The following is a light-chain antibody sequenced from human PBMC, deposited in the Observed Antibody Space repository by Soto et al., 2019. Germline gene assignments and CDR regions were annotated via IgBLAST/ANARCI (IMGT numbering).Light chain of an antibody. V-gene: IGLV1-44*01. J-gene: IGLJ3*02. CDR1: SSNIGSNT. CDR2: TNS. CDR3: AAWDDSLNALV. Sequence: QSVLTQPPSASGTPGQRVTISCSGSSSNIGSNTVNWYQQLPGTAPKLLIYTNSQRPSGVPDRFSGSKSGASASLAISGLQSEDEADYFCAAWDDSLNALVFGEGTKLTVL.